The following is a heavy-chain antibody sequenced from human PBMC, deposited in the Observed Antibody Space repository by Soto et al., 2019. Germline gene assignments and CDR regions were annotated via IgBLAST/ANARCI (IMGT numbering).Heavy chain of an antibody. Sequence: ETLSLTCTVSGGSISGYYWSWIRQPPGKGLEWIGYMYNTGSTVYNPSFKSRVTISVDTSKSQFSLRLNSVTAADTAVYYCARDLWGYCGTDCYPLDVWGQGTTVTVSS. CDR1: GGSISGYY. V-gene: IGHV4-59*01. CDR2: MYNTGST. CDR3: ARDLWGYCGTDCYPLDV. D-gene: IGHD2-21*02. J-gene: IGHJ6*02.